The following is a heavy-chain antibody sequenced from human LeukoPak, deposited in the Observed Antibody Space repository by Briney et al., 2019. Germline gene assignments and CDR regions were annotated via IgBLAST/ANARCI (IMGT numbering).Heavy chain of an antibody. CDR1: GGSTSSSNW. D-gene: IGHD5-18*01. J-gene: IGHJ4*02. CDR3: ARERYSYGYANDY. V-gene: IGHV4-4*02. CDR2: IYHSGST. Sequence: SETLSLTCAVSGGSTSSSNWWSWVRQPPGKGLEWIGEIYHSGSTNYNPSLKSRVTISVDKSKNQFSLKLSSVTAADTAVYYCARERYSYGYANDYWGQGTLVTVSS.